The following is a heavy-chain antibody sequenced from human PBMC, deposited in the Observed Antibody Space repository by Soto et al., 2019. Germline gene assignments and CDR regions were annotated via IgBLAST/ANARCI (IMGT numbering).Heavy chain of an antibody. Sequence: GGSLRLSCGTSGFTFGNYGMGWVRQAPGKGLEWVSGLSSSGGRTYYADSVKGRFTVSRDNSKNTLFLQMNSLRAEDTAVYYCAKVANSAVVIEYFDYWGQGSLVTVSS. D-gene: IGHD6-19*01. CDR3: AKVANSAVVIEYFDY. CDR1: GFTFGNYG. V-gene: IGHV3-23*01. J-gene: IGHJ4*02. CDR2: LSSSGGRT.